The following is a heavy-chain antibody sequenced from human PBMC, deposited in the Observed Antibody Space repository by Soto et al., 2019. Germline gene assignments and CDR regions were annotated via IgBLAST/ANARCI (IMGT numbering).Heavy chain of an antibody. J-gene: IGHJ5*02. CDR1: GYSFTTYW. V-gene: IGHV5-10-1*01. CDR3: GRVRVDKAEGWFDP. CDR2: IDPSDSYA. Sequence: PGESLKISCKGSGYSFTTYWITWVRQVPGKGLEWMGRIDPSDSYANYSPSFQGHVTMSADKPISTAYLQWSSLKASDTAMYYCGRVRVDKAEGWFDPWGQGTLVTVSS. D-gene: IGHD5-12*01.